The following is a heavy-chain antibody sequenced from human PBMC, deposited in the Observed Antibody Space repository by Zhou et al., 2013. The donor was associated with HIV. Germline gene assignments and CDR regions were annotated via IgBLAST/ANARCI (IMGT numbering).Heavy chain of an antibody. J-gene: IGHJ6*02. Sequence: QVQLVQSGAEVKKPGSSVKVSCKASGGTFSSYAISWVRQAPGQGLEWMGWISAYNGKTNYAQKLQGRVTMTTDTSRSTAYMELRSLRSDDTAVYYCARDPLDNSSGWYYYYYGMDVWGQGTTVTVSS. D-gene: IGHD6-19*01. CDR1: GGTFSSYA. V-gene: IGHV1-18*01. CDR3: ARDPLDNSSGWYYYYYGMDV. CDR2: ISAYNGKT.